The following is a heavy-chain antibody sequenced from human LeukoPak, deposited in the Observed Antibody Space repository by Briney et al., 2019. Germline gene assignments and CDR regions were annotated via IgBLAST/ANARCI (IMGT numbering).Heavy chain of an antibody. D-gene: IGHD3-10*01. CDR3: ATGPTYGSGKAY. V-gene: IGHV4-34*01. CDR1: AGSFSGYY. CDR2: INHSGST. Sequence: SETLSLTCAVYAGSFSGYYWSWIRQPPGKGLEWIGEINHSGSTNYNPSLKSRVTISVDTSKNQFSLKLSSVTAADTAVYYCATGPTYGSGKAYWGQGTLVTVSS. J-gene: IGHJ4*02.